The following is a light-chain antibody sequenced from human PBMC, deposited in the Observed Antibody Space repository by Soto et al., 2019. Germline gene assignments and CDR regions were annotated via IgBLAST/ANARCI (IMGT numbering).Light chain of an antibody. J-gene: IGLJ2*01. CDR2: RNN. Sequence: QSVLTRPPSASGTPGQRVTISCSGSSSNIGSNYVYWYQQLPGTAPKLLIYRNNQRPSGVPDRFSGSKSGTSASLAISGLRSEDEADYYCAAWDDSLSGEVVFGGGTKVTVL. V-gene: IGLV1-47*01. CDR3: AAWDDSLSGEVV. CDR1: SSNIGSNY.